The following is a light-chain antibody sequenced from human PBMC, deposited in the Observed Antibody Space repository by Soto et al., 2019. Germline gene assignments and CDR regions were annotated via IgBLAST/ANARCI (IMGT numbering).Light chain of an antibody. J-gene: IGLJ2*01. CDR2: GVS. Sequence: QSVLTQPASVSGSPGQSITISCTGTSSDVGGYNYVSWYQQHPGKAPKLMIYGVSNRPSGVSNRFSGSKSGNTASLTISGLQAEDEADYYCSSYAGSNNLVFGGGTKLT. CDR1: SSDVGGYNY. CDR3: SSYAGSNNLV. V-gene: IGLV2-14*01.